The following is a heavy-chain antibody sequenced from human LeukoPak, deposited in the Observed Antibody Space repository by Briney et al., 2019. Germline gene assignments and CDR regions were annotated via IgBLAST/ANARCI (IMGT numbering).Heavy chain of an antibody. D-gene: IGHD2-15*01. V-gene: IGHV4-38-2*01. Sequence: TPSETLSLTCAVSGYSISSGYYWGWIRQPPGKGLEWIGSIYHSGSTYYNPSLKSRVTISVDTSKNQFSLNLKSVTAADTAVYYCARAKYCTDGRCYSTPLPFDYWGQGSLVTVSS. CDR1: GYSISSGYY. J-gene: IGHJ4*02. CDR3: ARAKYCTDGRCYSTPLPFDY. CDR2: IYHSGST.